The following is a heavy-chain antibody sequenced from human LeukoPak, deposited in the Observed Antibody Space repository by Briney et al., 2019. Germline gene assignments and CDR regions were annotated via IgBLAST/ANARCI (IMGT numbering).Heavy chain of an antibody. V-gene: IGHV4-34*01. CDR2: INHSGST. CDR3: ASEPYYDILTGLSRYYYYGMDV. Sequence: PSETLSLTCAVYGGSFSGYYWSWIRQPPGKGLEWIGEINHSGSTNYNPSLKSRVTISVDTSKNQFSLKLSSVTAADTAVYYCASEPYYDILTGLSRYYYYGMDVWGQGTTVTVSS. J-gene: IGHJ6*02. D-gene: IGHD3-9*01. CDR1: GGSFSGYY.